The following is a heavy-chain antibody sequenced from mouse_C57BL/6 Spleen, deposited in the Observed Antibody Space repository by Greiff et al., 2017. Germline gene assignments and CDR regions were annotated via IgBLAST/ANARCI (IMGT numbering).Heavy chain of an antibody. Sequence: VQLQQSGPELVKPGASVKIPCKASGYTFTDYNVDWVKQSHGKSLEWIGDINPNNGGTIYNQKFKGKATLTVDKSSSTAYMELRSLTSEDTAVYYCARRAYYAMDYWGQGTSVTVSS. J-gene: IGHJ4*01. D-gene: IGHD3-1*01. CDR2: INPNNGGT. CDR1: GYTFTDYN. V-gene: IGHV1-18*01. CDR3: ARRAYYAMDY.